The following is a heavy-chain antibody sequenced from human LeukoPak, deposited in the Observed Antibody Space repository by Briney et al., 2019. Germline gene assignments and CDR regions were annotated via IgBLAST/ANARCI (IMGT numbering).Heavy chain of an antibody. CDR1: GFTSSSYW. D-gene: IGHD4-17*01. CDR2: INSDGSST. CDR3: ARSPYGDYSFDY. V-gene: IGHV3-74*01. J-gene: IGHJ4*02. Sequence: GGSLRLSCAASGFTSSSYWMHWVRQAPGKGLVWVSRINSDGSSTSYADSVKGRFTISRDNAKNTLYLQMNRLRAEDTAVYYCARSPYGDYSFDYWGQGTLVTVSS.